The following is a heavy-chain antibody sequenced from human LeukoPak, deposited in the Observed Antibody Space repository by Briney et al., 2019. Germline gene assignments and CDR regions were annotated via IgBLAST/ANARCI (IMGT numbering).Heavy chain of an antibody. CDR2: IWYDGSNK. V-gene: IGHV3-33*01. J-gene: IGHJ4*02. CDR1: GFTFSSYG. D-gene: IGHD2-2*01. Sequence: PGGSLRLSCAASGFTFSSYGMHWVRQAPGKGLEWVAVIWYDGSNKYYADSVKGRFTISRDNSKNTLYLQMNSLRAEDTAVYYCARSNQLLGSALDYWGQGTLVTVSS. CDR3: ARSNQLLGSALDY.